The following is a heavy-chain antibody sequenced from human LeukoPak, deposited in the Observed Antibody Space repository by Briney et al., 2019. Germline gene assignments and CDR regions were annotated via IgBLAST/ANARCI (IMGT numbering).Heavy chain of an antibody. CDR2: THYSGTT. V-gene: IGHV4-59*08. CDR1: GASISSYH. J-gene: IGHJ4*02. CDR3: LTVDATMGVDY. Sequence: SETLSLTCTVSGASISSYHWSWIRLPPGRGLEWIGYTHYSGTTNYNPSLRSRLTMSVDTSKNQFSLKLTSVTAADTAVYYCLTVDATMGVDYWGQGTLVTVSS. D-gene: IGHD5-18*01.